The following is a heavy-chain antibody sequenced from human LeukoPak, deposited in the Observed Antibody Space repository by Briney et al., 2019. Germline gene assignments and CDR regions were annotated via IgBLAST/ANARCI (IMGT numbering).Heavy chain of an antibody. Sequence: NASETLSLTCAVYGGSFSNYYWSWIRQPPGKGLEWIGEINDSGRTNYNPSLMSRATVSVDTSKNQFSLRLTSVTATDTAVYYCARRWNYGRNYYIDVWGNGATVSVSS. CDR1: GGSFSNYY. J-gene: IGHJ6*03. CDR2: INDSGRT. D-gene: IGHD1-7*01. V-gene: IGHV4-34*01. CDR3: ARRWNYGRNYYIDV.